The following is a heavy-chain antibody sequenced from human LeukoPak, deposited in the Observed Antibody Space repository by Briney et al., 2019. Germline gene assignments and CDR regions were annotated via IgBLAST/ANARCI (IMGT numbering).Heavy chain of an antibody. CDR3: ARDVVVTSSPDAFDI. J-gene: IGHJ3*02. D-gene: IGHD2-21*02. V-gene: IGHV4-31*03. CDR2: ISNSGTT. CDR1: GDSVTSGGYF. Sequence: SETLSLTCTVSGDSVTSGGYFWTWIRQHPGKGQEWIGYISNSGTTSYNLSLKSRVSISVDTSNNQFSLRLSSVTAADTAVYYCARDVVVTSSPDAFDIWGQGTMVTVSS.